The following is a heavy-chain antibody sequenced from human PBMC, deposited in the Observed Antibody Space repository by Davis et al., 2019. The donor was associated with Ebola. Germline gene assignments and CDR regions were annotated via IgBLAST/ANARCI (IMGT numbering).Heavy chain of an antibody. CDR2: INAGRGGT. J-gene: IGHJ4*02. CDR1: GYLIARYA. V-gene: IGHV1-3*01. D-gene: IGHD5-18*01. CDR3: ARDVDTAKYDF. Sequence: ASVKVSCKASGYLIARYAIHWVRQAPGQRLEWMGWINAGRGGTKYSQSLQGRVTLSSDTSANTVSMELSSLRKEDTAVYYCARDVDTAKYDFWGQGTLVTVSS.